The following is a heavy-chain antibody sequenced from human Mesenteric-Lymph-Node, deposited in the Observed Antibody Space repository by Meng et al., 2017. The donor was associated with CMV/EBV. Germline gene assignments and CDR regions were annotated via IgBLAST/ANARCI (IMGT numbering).Heavy chain of an antibody. D-gene: IGHD1-1*01. CDR1: GFTFSNAW. J-gene: IGHJ4*02. CDR2: IKSKTDGGTT. V-gene: IGHV3-15*01. Sequence: GGSLRLSCAASGFTFSNAWMSWVRQAPGKGLEWVGRIKSKTDGGTTDYAAPVKGRFSISRDDSKNTLYLQMNSLKTEDTAVYYCTRVDSSWVTTEPGISSQCFDLWGQGALVTVSS. CDR3: TRVDSSWVTTEPGISSQCFDL.